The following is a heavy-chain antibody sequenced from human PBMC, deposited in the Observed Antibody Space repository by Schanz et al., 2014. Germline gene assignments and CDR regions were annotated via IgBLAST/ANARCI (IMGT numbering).Heavy chain of an antibody. CDR2: ISVDGRIT. D-gene: IGHD5-18*01. CDR3: AKYGGGYSYGFVEY. J-gene: IGHJ4*02. V-gene: IGHV3-74*02. CDR1: GFTFSSYW. Sequence: VPLVESGGGVVQPGRSLRLSCAASGFTFSSYWMHWFRQAPGQGLVWVSRISVDGRITSYADSVKGRFTISRDNAKNTLSLQMNSLKAEDTALFYCAKYGGGYSYGFVEYWGQGILVTVSS.